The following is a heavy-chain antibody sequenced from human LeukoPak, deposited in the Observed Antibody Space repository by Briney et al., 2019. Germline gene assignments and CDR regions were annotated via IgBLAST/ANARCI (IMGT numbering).Heavy chain of an antibody. CDR3: ARVGPGDFWSGYYSYFDY. V-gene: IGHV4-34*01. CDR1: GGSFSGYY. Sequence: PSETLSLTCAVYGGSFSGYYWSWIRQPPGKGLEWIGEINHSGSTNYNPSLKSRVTISVDTSKNQFSLKLSSVTAADTAVYYCARVGPGDFWSGYYSYFDYWGQGTLVTVSS. D-gene: IGHD3-3*01. J-gene: IGHJ4*02. CDR2: INHSGST.